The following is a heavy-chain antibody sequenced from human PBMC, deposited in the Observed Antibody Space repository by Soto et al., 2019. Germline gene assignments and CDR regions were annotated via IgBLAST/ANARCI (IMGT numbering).Heavy chain of an antibody. CDR2: IVPIFDTA. CDR1: GGTFRKSF. Sequence: GASVKVSCKASGGTFRKSFISWVRQAPGQGLEWMGGIVPIFDTASYAEKFQGRVTIIADESTITAYMELTSLRSEDTAMYYCARAPILAGETIYEHYFDFWGQGTLVTVSS. J-gene: IGHJ4*02. V-gene: IGHV1-69*13. D-gene: IGHD3-3*02. CDR3: ARAPILAGETIYEHYFDF.